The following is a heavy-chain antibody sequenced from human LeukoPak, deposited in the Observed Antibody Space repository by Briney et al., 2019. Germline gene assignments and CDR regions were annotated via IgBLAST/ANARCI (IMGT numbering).Heavy chain of an antibody. V-gene: IGHV3-30*04. CDR2: ISYDGSNK. CDR3: ARASYYGSGSYYGEFDY. Sequence: PGGSLRLSCAASGFTFSQYAMHWVRQAPGKGLEWVAIISYDGSNKYYADSVKGRFTISRDNSKNTLYLQMNSLRAEDTAVYYCARASYYGSGSYYGEFDYWGQGTLVTVPS. CDR1: GFTFSQYA. J-gene: IGHJ4*02. D-gene: IGHD3-10*01.